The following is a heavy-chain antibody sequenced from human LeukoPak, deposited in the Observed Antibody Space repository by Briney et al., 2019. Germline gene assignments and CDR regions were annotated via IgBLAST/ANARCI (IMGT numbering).Heavy chain of an antibody. CDR2: IYTSGST. D-gene: IGHD3-16*02. CDR1: GGSISSYY. J-gene: IGHJ4*02. V-gene: IGHV4-4*07. CDR3: ARAYVWGSYRYAGFDY. Sequence: SETLSLTCTVSGGSISSYYWSWLRQPAGKGLEWIGLIYTSGSTNYNHSLKSRVTMSVDTSKNQFSLELSSVTAADTAVYYCARAYVWGSYRYAGFDYWGQGTLVTVSS.